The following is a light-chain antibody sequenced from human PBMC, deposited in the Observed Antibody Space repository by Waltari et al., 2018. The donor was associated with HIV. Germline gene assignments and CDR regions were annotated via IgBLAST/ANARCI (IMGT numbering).Light chain of an antibody. V-gene: IGLV1-44*01. CDR2: SVN. Sequence: QSVLTQPPSASGTPGKRVTISCSGTSSTIGSKRVHWFQQVPGTAPKLLMYSVNQRPSGVPDRFAGSKSGTSASLAISGLQSEDEADYYCAAWDDSLDAWVFGGGTRLTVL. CDR3: AAWDDSLDAWV. J-gene: IGLJ3*02. CDR1: SSTIGSKR.